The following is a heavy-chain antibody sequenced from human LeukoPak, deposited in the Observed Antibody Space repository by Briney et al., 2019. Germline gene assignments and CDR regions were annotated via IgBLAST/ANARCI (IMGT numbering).Heavy chain of an antibody. D-gene: IGHD6-19*01. J-gene: IGHJ4*02. CDR1: GVTFRSYG. V-gene: IGHV3-30*18. Sequence: AGSLRLSCAASGVTFRSYGMHWVRQAPGKGLEWVAVISYDGSNKYYADSVKGRFTISRDNSKNTLYLQVNSLRAEDTAVYYCAKDSSGAWAYFDYWGQGTLVTVSS. CDR2: ISYDGSNK. CDR3: AKDSSGAWAYFDY.